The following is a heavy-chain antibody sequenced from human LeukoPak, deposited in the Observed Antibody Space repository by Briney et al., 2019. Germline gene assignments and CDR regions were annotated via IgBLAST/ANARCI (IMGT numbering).Heavy chain of an antibody. D-gene: IGHD2-2*03. Sequence: SQTLSLTCTVSGGSISSGSYYWSWIRQPAGKGLEWIGRIYTSGSTNYNPSLKSRVTISVDTSKNQFSLKLSSVTAADTAVYYCARGVGYCSSTSCYHYYGMDVWGQGTTVTASS. CDR3: ARGVGYCSSTSCYHYYGMDV. CDR2: IYTSGST. V-gene: IGHV4-61*02. CDR1: GGSISSGSYY. J-gene: IGHJ6*02.